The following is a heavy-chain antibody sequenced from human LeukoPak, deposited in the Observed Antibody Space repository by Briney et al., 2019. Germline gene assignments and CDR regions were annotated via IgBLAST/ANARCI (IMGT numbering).Heavy chain of an antibody. V-gene: IGHV3-7*05. CDR2: IKQDGSEK. CDR3: ARRGGSSWYNWFDP. D-gene: IGHD6-13*01. J-gene: IGHJ5*02. Sequence: GGSLRLSCAASGFTFSNYWMSWVRQAPGKGLEWAANIKQDGSEKYYVDSVKGRFTISRDNAKNSLYLQMNSLRAEDTAVYYCARRGGSSWYNWFDPWGQGTLVTVSS. CDR1: GFTFSNYW.